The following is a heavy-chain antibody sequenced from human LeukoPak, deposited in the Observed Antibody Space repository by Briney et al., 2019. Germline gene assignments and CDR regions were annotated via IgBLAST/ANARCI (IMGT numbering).Heavy chain of an antibody. CDR1: GGSFSGYY. CDR2: INHSGST. J-gene: IGHJ4*02. D-gene: IGHD3-9*01. CDR3: ARRRYYDILTGHLRYNYFDY. Sequence: SETLSLTCALYGGSFSGYYWSWIRQPPGKGLEWIGEINHSGSTNYNPSLKSRVTISVDTSKNQFSLKLSSVTAADTAVYYCARRRYYDILTGHLRYNYFDYWGQGTLVTVSS. V-gene: IGHV4-34*01.